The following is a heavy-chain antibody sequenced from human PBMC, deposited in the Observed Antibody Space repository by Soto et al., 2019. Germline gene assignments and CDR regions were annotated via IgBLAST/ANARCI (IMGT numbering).Heavy chain of an antibody. J-gene: IGHJ5*02. CDR3: ARDYSGYGWFAP. V-gene: IGHV4-31*03. CDR1: GGSISSGGYY. Sequence: SETLSLTCTVSGGSISSGGYYWSWILKNPGKGQEWIGYISNSGSTYYTPSLKSRLTISVDTSKNPFSLKFTSVTAADTAVYYFARDYSGYGWFAPGGQGTLVTVSS. CDR2: ISNSGST. D-gene: IGHD5-12*01.